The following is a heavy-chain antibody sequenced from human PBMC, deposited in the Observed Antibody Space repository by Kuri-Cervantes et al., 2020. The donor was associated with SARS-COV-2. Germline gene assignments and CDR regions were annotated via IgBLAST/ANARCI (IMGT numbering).Heavy chain of an antibody. CDR2: ISGSGGST. J-gene: IGHJ3*02. CDR3: ASANYCSSTSCYDEFAFDI. D-gene: IGHD2-2*01. V-gene: IGHV3-23*01. Sequence: GGSLRLSCAASGFTFSSYAMSWVRQAPGKGLEWVSAISGSGGSTYYADSVKGRFTISRDNSKNTLYLQMNSLRAEDTAVYYCASANYCSSTSCYDEFAFDIWGQGTMVTVSS. CDR1: GFTFSSYA.